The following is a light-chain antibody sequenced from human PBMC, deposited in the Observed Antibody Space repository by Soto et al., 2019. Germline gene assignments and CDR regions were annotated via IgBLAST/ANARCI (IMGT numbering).Light chain of an antibody. CDR1: SGHSSYA. V-gene: IGLV4-69*01. CDR2: LNSDGSH. CDR3: QTWGTGIQV. J-gene: IGLJ2*01. Sequence: LVLTQSPSASDSLGASVKLTCTLSSGHSSYAIAWHQQQPEKGPRYLMKLNSDGSHSKGDGIPDRFSGSSSGAERYLTISSLQSEDEADYYCQTWGTGIQVFGGGTKLTVL.